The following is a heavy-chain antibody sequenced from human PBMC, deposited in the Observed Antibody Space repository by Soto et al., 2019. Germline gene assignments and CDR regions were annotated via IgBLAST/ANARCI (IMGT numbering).Heavy chain of an antibody. V-gene: IGHV1-2*04. Sequence: ASVNVSCKAAGYTFTGYYMHLVRQAPGQGLEWMGWINPNSGGTNYAQKFQGWVTMTRDTSISTAYMELSRLRSDDTAVYYCARGVYGDYLDYWGQGTLVTVSS. J-gene: IGHJ4*02. CDR1: GYTFTGYY. D-gene: IGHD4-17*01. CDR3: ARGVYGDYLDY. CDR2: INPNSGGT.